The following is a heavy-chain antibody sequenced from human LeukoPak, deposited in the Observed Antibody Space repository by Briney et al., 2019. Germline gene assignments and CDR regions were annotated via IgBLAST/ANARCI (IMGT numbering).Heavy chain of an antibody. CDR3: AREATWTGTPYYFDY. D-gene: IGHD3/OR15-3a*01. CDR2: IYTSENT. V-gene: IGHV4-4*07. J-gene: IGHJ4*02. Sequence: PSETLSLTCTVSGDSISNYFWSWIRQPAGKGLEWIGRIYTSENTNYNPSLKSRVTVSVDTSKNQFSLRLSSVTAADTAVYYCAREATWTGTPYYFDYWGQGTLVTVSS. CDR1: GDSISNYF.